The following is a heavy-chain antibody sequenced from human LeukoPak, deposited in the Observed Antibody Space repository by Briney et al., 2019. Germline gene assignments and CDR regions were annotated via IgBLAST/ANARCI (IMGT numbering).Heavy chain of an antibody. CDR1: GGSISSGSYY. D-gene: IGHD3-16*01. Sequence: SETLSLTCTASGGSISSGSYYWSWIRQPAGKELESIGRIYTSGSTNYNPSLKSRVTISVDTSKNQFSLKLSSVTAADTAVYNCARTKGGITSPVDYWGQGTLVTVSS. CDR3: ARTKGGITSPVDY. J-gene: IGHJ4*02. V-gene: IGHV4-61*02. CDR2: IYTSGST.